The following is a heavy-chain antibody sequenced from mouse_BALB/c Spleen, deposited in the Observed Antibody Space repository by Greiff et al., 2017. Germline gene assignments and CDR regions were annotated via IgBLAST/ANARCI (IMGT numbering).Heavy chain of an antibody. CDR3: AKNYYGSSLWYFEV. CDR1: GYTFTSYG. CDR2: INPSTGST. J-gene: IGHJ1*01. D-gene: IGHD1-1*01. Sequence: VQLQQSGADLAKPGASVKMSCKASGYTFTSYGMHWVSQRPGKGLEWIGYINPSTGSTEYNQKFKDKATLTADNSSSTAYMQLSSLTSEDSAVYYCAKNYYGSSLWYFEVWGAGTTVTVSS. V-gene: IGHV1-4*01.